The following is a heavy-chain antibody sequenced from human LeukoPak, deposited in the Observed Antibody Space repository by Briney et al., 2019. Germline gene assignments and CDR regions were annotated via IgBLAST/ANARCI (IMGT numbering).Heavy chain of an antibody. V-gene: IGHV4-59*12. CDR1: GGSISSYY. J-gene: IGHJ4*02. CDR3: ALTGMRGSWFDC. D-gene: IGHD6-13*01. Sequence: SETLSLTCTVSGGSISSYYWSWIRQPPGKGLEWIGYIYYSGSTNYNPSLKSRVTISVDTSKNQFSLKLSSVTAADTAVYYCALTGMRGSWFDCWGQGTLVTVS. CDR2: IYYSGST.